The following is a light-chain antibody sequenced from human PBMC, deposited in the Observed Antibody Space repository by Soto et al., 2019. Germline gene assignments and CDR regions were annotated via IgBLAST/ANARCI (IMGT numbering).Light chain of an antibody. V-gene: IGKV3-15*01. CDR3: QQYNNWPRT. CDR1: QSVSSN. J-gene: IGKJ1*01. Sequence: EIVMTQSPATLSVSPGDGATLSCRASQSVSSNLAWYQQKPGQAPRLLIYGASTRSAGIPARFSGSGSGTEFXLTISSLQSEDFAVYYCQQYNNWPRTFGQGTKVEI. CDR2: GAS.